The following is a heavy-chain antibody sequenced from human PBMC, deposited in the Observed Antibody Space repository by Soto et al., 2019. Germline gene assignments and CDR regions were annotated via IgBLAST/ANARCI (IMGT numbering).Heavy chain of an antibody. D-gene: IGHD2-2*01. CDR1: GGTFSSYT. CDR2: IIPILGIA. V-gene: IGHV1-69*02. J-gene: IGHJ6*03. Sequence: QVQLVQSGAEVQKPGSSVKVSCKASGGTFSSYTISWVRQAPGQGLEWMGRIIPILGIANYAQKFQGRVTMTPDKATSTAYMELSSLRSEDTAVYYCAISWTSCFPIYSSYTDVWGKETTVTVSS. CDR3: AISWTSCFPIYSSYTDV.